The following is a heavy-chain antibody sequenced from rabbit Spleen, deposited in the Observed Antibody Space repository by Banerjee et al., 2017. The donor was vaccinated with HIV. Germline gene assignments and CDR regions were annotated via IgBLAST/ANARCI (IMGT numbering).Heavy chain of an antibody. CDR1: GVSFSSNHY. V-gene: IGHV1S40*01. CDR3: ARDTSSSFSSYGMDL. J-gene: IGHJ6*01. D-gene: IGHD1-1*01. CDR2: IEGGSSAFS. Sequence: QSLEESGGDLVKPGASLTLTCTASGVSFSSNHYMCWVRQAPGKGLEWIACIEGGSSAFSYFASWAKGRFTISKTSSTTVTLQMTSLTVADTATYFCARDTSSSFSSYGMDLWGQGTLVTVS.